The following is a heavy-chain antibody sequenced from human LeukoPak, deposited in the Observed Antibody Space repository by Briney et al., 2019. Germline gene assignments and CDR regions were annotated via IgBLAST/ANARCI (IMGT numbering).Heavy chain of an antibody. V-gene: IGHV4-59*01. CDR1: GGSISSYY. J-gene: IGHJ4*02. CDR3: AAVLTTRGGYYFDY. D-gene: IGHD2-2*01. CDR2: MIYSGST. Sequence: SETLSLTCTVSGGSISSYYWSWIRQPPGKGLEWIGFMIYSGSTKYSPSLNSRVTISVDTSRTQFSLKLASVTAADTAVYYCAAVLTTRGGYYFDYWGQGTLVTVSS.